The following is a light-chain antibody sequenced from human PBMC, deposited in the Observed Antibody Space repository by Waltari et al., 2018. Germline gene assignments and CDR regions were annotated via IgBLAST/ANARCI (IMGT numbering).Light chain of an antibody. V-gene: IGLV2-8*01. Sequence: QSALTQPPSASGSPGQSVAIPCTGTSPDVGGYNSLSWYQHHPGKAPKLMIYEVSKRPSGVPDRFSGSKSGNTASLTVSGLRAEDEADYYCASYGGRNNWIFGGGTKLTVL. J-gene: IGLJ2*01. CDR1: SPDVGGYNS. CDR3: ASYGGRNNWI. CDR2: EVS.